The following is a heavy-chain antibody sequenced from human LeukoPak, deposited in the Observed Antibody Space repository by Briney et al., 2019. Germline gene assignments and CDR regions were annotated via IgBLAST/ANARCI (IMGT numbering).Heavy chain of an antibody. Sequence: SETLSLTCSVSGASISSSDYYWGWIRQPPGKGLEWIGTIYHSGSTYYNSSLKGRVTISVDTSKNQFSLKFNSVTAADTAVYYCARCEGLPFYFNSWGQGTLVTVSS. V-gene: IGHV4-39*07. D-gene: IGHD3/OR15-3a*01. CDR2: IYHSGST. CDR1: GASISSSDYY. J-gene: IGHJ4*02. CDR3: ARCEGLPFYFNS.